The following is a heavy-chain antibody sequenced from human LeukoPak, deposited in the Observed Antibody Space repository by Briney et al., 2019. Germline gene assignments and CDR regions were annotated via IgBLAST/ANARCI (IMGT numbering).Heavy chain of an antibody. V-gene: IGHV1-8*01. Sequence: ASVKVSCKASGYTFTSYDINWMRQATGQGLEWMGWMSPNSGNTGYAQKFQGRVTMTRDTSTGTAYLELSSLRSEDSAVYYCVRTPPNWGADFWGQETLVTVSS. CDR2: MSPNSGNT. D-gene: IGHD7-27*01. CDR1: GYTFTSYD. CDR3: VRTPPNWGADF. J-gene: IGHJ4*02.